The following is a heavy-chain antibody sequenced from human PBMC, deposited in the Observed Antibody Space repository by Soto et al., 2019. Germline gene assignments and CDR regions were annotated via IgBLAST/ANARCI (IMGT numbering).Heavy chain of an antibody. CDR3: ARSRLVDYDILTGYYYYYYMDV. V-gene: IGHV4-59*01. J-gene: IGHJ6*03. Sequence: SETLSLTCTVSGGSISSYYWSWIRQPPGKGLEWIGYIYYSGSTNYNPSLKSRVTISVDTSKNQFSLKLSSVTAADTAVYYCARSRLVDYDILTGYYYYYYMDVWGKGTTVTVSS. CDR1: GGSISSYY. D-gene: IGHD3-9*01. CDR2: IYYSGST.